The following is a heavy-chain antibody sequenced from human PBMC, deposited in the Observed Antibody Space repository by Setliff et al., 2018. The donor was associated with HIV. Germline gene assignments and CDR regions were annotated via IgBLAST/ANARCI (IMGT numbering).Heavy chain of an antibody. V-gene: IGHV1-18*01. Sequence: EASVKVSCKASXXPFRGGGISWGRQAPGQGLEWRGWISAYSGDTNYAQKFQGRLXXTTDTSTSTAYMELRSLRSDDTAMYYCARPGGSYGDYGWYLRFWGQGTLVTVSS. CDR3: ARPGGSYGDYGWYLRF. J-gene: IGHJ4*02. CDR2: ISAYSGDT. CDR1: XXPFRGGG. D-gene: IGHD4-17*01.